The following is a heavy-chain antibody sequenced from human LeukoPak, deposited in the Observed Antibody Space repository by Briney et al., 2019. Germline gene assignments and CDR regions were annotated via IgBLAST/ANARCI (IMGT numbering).Heavy chain of an antibody. CDR3: ARDSLTMIVGRQKRGLDY. V-gene: IGHV3-21*01. CDR2: IRSSTTYV. CDR1: GFTFSNYN. Sequence: PGGSLRLSCAASGFTFSNYNMNWVRQAPGKGLEWVSSIRSSTTYVYYADSVKGRSTISRDNAKNSLYLQMNSLRAEDTAVYYCARDSLTMIVGRQKRGLDYWGQGTLVTVSS. D-gene: IGHD3-22*01. J-gene: IGHJ4*02.